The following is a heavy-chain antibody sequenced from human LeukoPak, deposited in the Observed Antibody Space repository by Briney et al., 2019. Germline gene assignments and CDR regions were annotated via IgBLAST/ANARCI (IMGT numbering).Heavy chain of an antibody. V-gene: IGHV3-7*03. CDR3: AKDFKGRGSGDYVDLDWYYMDV. CDR1: GFTFSSYW. D-gene: IGHD4-17*01. J-gene: IGHJ6*03. Sequence: GGSLRLSCSASGFTFSSYWMSWVRQTAGKGLECVAKIREDGNEKFYVDSVKGRFTISRDNAKNSLYLQMNSLRAEDTALYYCAKDFKGRGSGDYVDLDWYYMDVWGKGTTVAISS. CDR2: IREDGNEK.